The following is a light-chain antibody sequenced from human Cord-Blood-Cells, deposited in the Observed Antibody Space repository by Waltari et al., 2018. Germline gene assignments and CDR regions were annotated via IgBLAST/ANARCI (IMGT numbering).Light chain of an antibody. CDR1: SSNIGSNT. CDR2: SNN. Sequence: QSVLTQPPSASGTPGQRVTISCSRSSSNIGSNTVHLYQPLPGTAPKLLIYSNNQRPSGVPDRFSGSKSGTSASLAISGLQSEDEADYYCAAWDDSLNGFWVYGGGTKLTVL. V-gene: IGLV1-44*01. J-gene: IGLJ3*02. CDR3: AAWDDSLNGFWV.